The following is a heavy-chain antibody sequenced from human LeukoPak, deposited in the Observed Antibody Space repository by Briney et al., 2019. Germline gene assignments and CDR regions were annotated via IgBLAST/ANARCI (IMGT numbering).Heavy chain of an antibody. CDR2: IYHSGSI. D-gene: IGHD3-22*01. CDR3: ARGMIVAQITNAFDI. Sequence: TSQTLSLTCTVSGGSISSGGYYWSWIRQPPGKGLEWIGYIYHSGSIYYNPSLKSRVTISVDRSKNQFSLKLSSVTAADTAVYYCARGMIVAQITNAFDIWGQGTMVTVSS. CDR1: GGSISSGGYY. J-gene: IGHJ3*02. V-gene: IGHV4-30-2*01.